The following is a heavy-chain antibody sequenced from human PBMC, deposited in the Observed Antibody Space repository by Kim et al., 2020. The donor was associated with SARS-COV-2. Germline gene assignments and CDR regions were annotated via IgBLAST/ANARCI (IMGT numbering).Heavy chain of an antibody. J-gene: IGHJ6*02. CDR3: ARGGGMDV. CDR2: RT. V-gene: IGHV3-53*01. Sequence: RTHSADSVKRRFTIPRDNSNNALYLQMNSLRAEDTAVYYCARGGGMDVWGQGTTVTVSS.